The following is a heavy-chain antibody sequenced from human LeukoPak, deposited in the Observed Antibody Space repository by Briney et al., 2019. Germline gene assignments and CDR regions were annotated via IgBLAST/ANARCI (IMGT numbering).Heavy chain of an antibody. CDR3: ARLPHEVTSWGYFDY. CDR1: GGSISSSSYY. D-gene: IGHD2-2*01. Sequence: SETLSLTCTVSGGSISSSSYYWGWIRQPPGKGLEWIGSIYYSGSTYYNPSLKSRVTISVDTSKNQFSLKLSSVTAADTAVYYCARLPHEVTSWGYFDYWGQGTLVTVSS. CDR2: IYYSGST. J-gene: IGHJ4*02. V-gene: IGHV4-39*01.